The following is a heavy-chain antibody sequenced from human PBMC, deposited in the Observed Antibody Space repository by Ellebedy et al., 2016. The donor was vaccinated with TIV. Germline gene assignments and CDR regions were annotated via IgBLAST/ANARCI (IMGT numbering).Heavy chain of an antibody. Sequence: GGSLRLXXAASGFTFSSYWMSWVRQAPGKGLEWVANIKQDGSEKYYVDSVKGRFTISRDNAKNSLYLQMNSLRAEDTAVYYCARPWIQLWFDPFDPWGQGTLVIVSS. CDR1: GFTFSSYW. D-gene: IGHD5-18*01. CDR3: ARPWIQLWFDPFDP. J-gene: IGHJ5*02. CDR2: IKQDGSEK. V-gene: IGHV3-7*01.